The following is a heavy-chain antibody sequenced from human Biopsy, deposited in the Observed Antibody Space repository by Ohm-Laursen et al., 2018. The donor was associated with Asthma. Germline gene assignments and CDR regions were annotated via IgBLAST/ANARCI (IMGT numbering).Heavy chain of an antibody. J-gene: IGHJ5*02. D-gene: IGHD6-13*01. V-gene: IGHV4-59*01. CDR2: VHSSGST. Sequence: TLSLTCTVSPGSINDYYWNWIRQFPGKGLEWIGYVHSSGSTRFNPSLKSRVTVSVDTSVDQVSLKLSSVSAADTAIYYCARATSTWSQSGPHFFDHWGPGTTATVSS. CDR1: PGSINDYY. CDR3: ARATSTWSQSGPHFFDH.